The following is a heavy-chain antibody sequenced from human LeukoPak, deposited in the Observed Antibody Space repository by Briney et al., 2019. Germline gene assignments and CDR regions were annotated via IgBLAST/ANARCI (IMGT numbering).Heavy chain of an antibody. J-gene: IGHJ4*02. CDR1: GYTFTSYG. Sequence: ASVKVSCKASGYTFTSYGISWVRQAPGQGLEWMGWISAYNGNTNYAQKLQGRVTMTTDTSTSTAYMELRSLRSDDTAVYYCARVWEDTIFGAADLDYWGQGTLVTVSS. CDR3: ARVWEDTIFGAADLDY. D-gene: IGHD3-3*01. V-gene: IGHV1-18*01. CDR2: ISAYNGNT.